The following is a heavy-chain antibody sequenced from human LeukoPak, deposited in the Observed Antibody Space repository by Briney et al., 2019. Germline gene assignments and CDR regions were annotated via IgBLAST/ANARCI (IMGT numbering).Heavy chain of an antibody. CDR2: IYYSGYT. J-gene: IGHJ6*03. CDR3: ARTTMVRGTYYMDV. D-gene: IGHD3-10*01. Sequence: SETLSLTCTVSGGSISSYYWSWIRQRPGKGLEWIGCIYYSGYTNYKSSLKSRVTISVDTSKNQFSLKLSSVTAADTAVYYCARTTMVRGTYYMDVWGKGTTVTVSS. V-gene: IGHV4-59*01. CDR1: GGSISSYY.